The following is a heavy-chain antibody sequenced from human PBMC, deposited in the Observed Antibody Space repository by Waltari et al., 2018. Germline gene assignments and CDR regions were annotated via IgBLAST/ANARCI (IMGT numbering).Heavy chain of an antibody. D-gene: IGHD2-8*01. J-gene: IGHJ4*02. V-gene: IGHV3-7*01. CDR1: GFSFRSSW. Sequence: VQLVESGGGLVQPGGSMRFSCEAFGFSFRSSWMTWVRHAPGKVLVCVSNISQDVSRKYYVDSVHGRFIISRDNAKNLVLLQMSSLRADDTAVYYCGRDPDCTICECFDYWGQGTLVTVSA. CDR3: GRDPDCTICECFDY. CDR2: ISQDVSRK.